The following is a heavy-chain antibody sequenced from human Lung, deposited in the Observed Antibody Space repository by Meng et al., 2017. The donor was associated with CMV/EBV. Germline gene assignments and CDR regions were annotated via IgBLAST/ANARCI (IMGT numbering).Heavy chain of an antibody. Sequence: SETLSLTCTVSGGSISSSSYYWSWIRQHPGKGPEWIGYVFHTGATYYSPSLNSRLTLSLDTSKNQFSLKLSSVTAADTAVYYCARDSLYEPKYGTDVWGPGTXVTVSS. CDR2: VFHTGAT. CDR3: ARDSLYEPKYGTDV. J-gene: IGHJ6*02. V-gene: IGHV4-31*03. D-gene: IGHD5/OR15-5a*01. CDR1: GGSISSSSYY.